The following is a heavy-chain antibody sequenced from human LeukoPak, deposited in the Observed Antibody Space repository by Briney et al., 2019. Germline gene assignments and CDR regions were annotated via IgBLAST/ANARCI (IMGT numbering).Heavy chain of an antibody. CDR1: GFTFSSYE. Sequence: PGGSLRLSCAAPGFTFSSYEMNWVRQAPGKGQEWVSYISSSGSPICYAGSVKGRFTISRDNAKNSLYLQMNSLRAEDTAVYYCAKGFGGVIVDLDYWGQGTLVTVSS. J-gene: IGHJ4*02. D-gene: IGHD3-16*02. CDR3: AKGFGGVIVDLDY. CDR2: ISSSGSPI. V-gene: IGHV3-48*03.